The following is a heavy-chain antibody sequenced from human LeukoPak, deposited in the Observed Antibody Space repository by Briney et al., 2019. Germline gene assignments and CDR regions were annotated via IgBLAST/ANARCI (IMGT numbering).Heavy chain of an antibody. CDR2: INSDGSST. J-gene: IGHJ4*02. V-gene: IGHV3-74*01. D-gene: IGHD3-10*01. CDR3: ARPSFPHWSGSGRYYNGIDY. CDR1: GFTFSSYW. Sequence: GGSLRLSCAASGFTFSSYWMHWVRQAPGKGLVWVSRINSDGSSTTYADSVKGRFTISRDNAKNTLYLQMNSLRAEDTAVYYCARPSFPHWSGSGRYYNGIDYWGQGTLVTVSS.